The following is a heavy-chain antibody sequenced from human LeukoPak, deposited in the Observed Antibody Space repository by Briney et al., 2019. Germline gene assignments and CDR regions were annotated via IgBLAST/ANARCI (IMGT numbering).Heavy chain of an antibody. J-gene: IGHJ4*02. CDR3: ATRSGDFWSGYVN. D-gene: IGHD3-3*01. V-gene: IGHV1-24*01. CDR1: GAILTELT. Sequence: ASVKFSGKVSGAILTELTSQWGRQAPGKGLECMGGFDPEQNTMIYAQRLQGRVTMTEDTSTDTAYMELSSLTSEDTGIYYCATRSGDFWSGYVNWGQGTLVTVSS. CDR2: FDPEQNTM.